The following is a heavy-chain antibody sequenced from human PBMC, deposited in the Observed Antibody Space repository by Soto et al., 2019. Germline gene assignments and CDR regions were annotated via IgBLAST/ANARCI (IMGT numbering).Heavy chain of an antibody. Sequence: GGSLRLSCAASGFTFSDYYMSWVRQAPGKGLEWVSYISGSSSDTNYADSVRGRFTISRDNAKNSLYLQMNSLRADDTAVYYCVRTARSADVWGQGTTVTVSS. V-gene: IGHV3-11*06. CDR1: GFTFSDYY. CDR3: VRTARSADV. J-gene: IGHJ6*02. D-gene: IGHD6-13*01. CDR2: ISGSSSDT.